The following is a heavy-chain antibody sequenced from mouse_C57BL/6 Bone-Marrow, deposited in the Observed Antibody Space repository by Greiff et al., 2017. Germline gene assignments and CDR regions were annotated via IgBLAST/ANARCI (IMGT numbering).Heavy chain of an antibody. CDR3: AREVDYDGGGYYFDY. CDR1: GYTFTDYY. J-gene: IGHJ2*01. Sequence: VQLQQSGPELVKPGASVKISCKASGYTFTDYYMNWVKQSHGKSLEWIGDINPNNGGTSYNQKFKGKATLTVDKSSSTAYMELRSLTSEDSAVYYCAREVDYDGGGYYFDYGGQGTTLTVSS. D-gene: IGHD2-4*01. V-gene: IGHV1-26*01. CDR2: INPNNGGT.